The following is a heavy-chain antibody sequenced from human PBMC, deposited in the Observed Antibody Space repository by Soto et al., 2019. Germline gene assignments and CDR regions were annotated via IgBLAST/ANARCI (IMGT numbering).Heavy chain of an antibody. CDR1: GGTFSSYA. J-gene: IGHJ4*02. D-gene: IGHD5-18*01. CDR2: IIPIFGTA. CDR3: AIYLGLLGYSYGLYYFDS. V-gene: IGHV1-69*06. Sequence: QVQLVQSGAEVKKPGSSVKVSCKASGGTFSSYAISWVRQAPGQGLEWMGGIIPIFGTANYAQKLQGRVTSTADKSTSTAYMELISLRSEDTAVSYWAIYLGLLGYSYGLYYFDSLVQGTLVTVSS.